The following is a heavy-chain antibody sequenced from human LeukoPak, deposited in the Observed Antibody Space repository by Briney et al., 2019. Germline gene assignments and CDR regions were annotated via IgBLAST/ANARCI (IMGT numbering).Heavy chain of an antibody. CDR3: ARGRRRGSRYPIFDY. CDR1: GGSFSGYY. D-gene: IGHD3-22*01. CDR2: INHSGST. V-gene: IGHV4-34*01. J-gene: IGHJ4*02. Sequence: SETLSLTCAVYGGSFSGYYWSWIRQPPGKGLEWIGEINHSGSTNYNPSLKSRVTISVDTSKNQFSLKLSSVTAADTAVYYCARGRRRGSRYPIFDYWGQGTLVTVSS.